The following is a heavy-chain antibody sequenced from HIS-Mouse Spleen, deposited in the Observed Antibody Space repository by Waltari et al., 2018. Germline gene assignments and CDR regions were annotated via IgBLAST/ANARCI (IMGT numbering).Heavy chain of an antibody. V-gene: IGHV4-39*07. Sequence: QLQLQESGPGLVKPSETLSLPCTVSGGSFSSSSSYWGWIRQPPGKGLEWIGSIYYSGSTYYNPSLKSRVTISVDTSKNQFSLKLSSVTAADTAVYYCAREIPYSSSWYDWYFDLWGRGTLVTVSS. CDR3: AREIPYSSSWYDWYFDL. CDR2: IYYSGST. J-gene: IGHJ2*01. CDR1: GGSFSSSSSY. D-gene: IGHD6-13*01.